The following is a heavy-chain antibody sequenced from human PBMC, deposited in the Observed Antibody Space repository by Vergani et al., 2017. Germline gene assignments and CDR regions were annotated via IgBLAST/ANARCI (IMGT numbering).Heavy chain of an antibody. V-gene: IGHV5-51*03. CDR1: GYNFPNYW. J-gene: IGHJ2*01. Sequence: EVQLVPSGAELKKPGESLKISCKGSGYNFPNYWIGWVRQMPGKGLEWMRSIYPDDSDTRYSPSFQGQVTISGDKSISTAYLQWSRLKASDTALYYCARRPLLCSGIPNCYRGNWFFDLWGRGTLVTVSS. CDR3: ARRPLLCSGIPNCYRGNWFFDL. CDR2: IYPDDSDT. D-gene: IGHD2-2*02.